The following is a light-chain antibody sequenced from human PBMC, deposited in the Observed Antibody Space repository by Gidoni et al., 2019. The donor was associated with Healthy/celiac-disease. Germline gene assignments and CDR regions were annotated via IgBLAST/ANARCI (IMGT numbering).Light chain of an antibody. V-gene: IGKV1-13*02. J-gene: IGKJ5*01. CDR3: QQFNSYPIT. CDR1: QGISSA. Sequence: AIQLTPFPSSLSASVGDRVTITCRASQGISSALAWYQQKPGKAPKLLIYDASSLESGVPSRFSGSGSGTDFTLTISSLQPEDFATYYCQQFNSYPITFGQGTQVEIK. CDR2: DAS.